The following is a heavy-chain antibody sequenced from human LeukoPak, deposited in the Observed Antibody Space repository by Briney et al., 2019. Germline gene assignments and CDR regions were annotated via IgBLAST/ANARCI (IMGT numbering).Heavy chain of an antibody. V-gene: IGHV3-23*01. D-gene: IGHD7-27*01. CDR1: GFTFSSYA. J-gene: IGHJ6*03. Sequence: PGGSLRLSCAASGFTFSSYAMSWVRQAPGKGLEWVSAISGSGGSTYYADSVKGPFTISRDNSKNTLYLQMNSLRAEDTAVYYCAKDLDWGSRYYYYMDVWGKGTTVTVSS. CDR2: ISGSGGST. CDR3: AKDLDWGSRYYYYMDV.